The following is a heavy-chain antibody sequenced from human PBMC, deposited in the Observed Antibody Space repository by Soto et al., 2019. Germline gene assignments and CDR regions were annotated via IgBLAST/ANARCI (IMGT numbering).Heavy chain of an antibody. Sequence: EVQLLDSGGGLVQPGGSLRPSCAASGFTFSTYAMSWVRQAPGKGLEWVSTITGSGSSTYYADSVKGRFTISRDNSKNTLSLQMNSLRAEDTAVYYCAKDLYGDYGGVDYWGQGTLVTVSS. CDR2: ITGSGSST. D-gene: IGHD4-17*01. V-gene: IGHV3-23*01. J-gene: IGHJ4*02. CDR1: GFTFSTYA. CDR3: AKDLYGDYGGVDY.